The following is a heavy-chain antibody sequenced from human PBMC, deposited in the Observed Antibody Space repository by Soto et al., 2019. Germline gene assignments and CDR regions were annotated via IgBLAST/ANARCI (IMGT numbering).Heavy chain of an antibody. CDR2: IIPIFGTA. CDR1: GGTFSSYA. J-gene: IGHJ4*02. Sequence: ASVKVSCKASGGTFSSYAISWVRQAPGQGLEWMGGIIPIFGTANYAQKFQGRVTITADESTSTAYMELSSLRSEDTAVYYCARGSGSYPLTDYFDYWGQGTLVTVSS. V-gene: IGHV1-69*13. D-gene: IGHD1-26*01. CDR3: ARGSGSYPLTDYFDY.